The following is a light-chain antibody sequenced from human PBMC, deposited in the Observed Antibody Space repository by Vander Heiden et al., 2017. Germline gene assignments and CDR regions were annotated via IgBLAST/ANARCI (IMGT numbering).Light chain of an antibody. Sequence: EVVLTQSPGPLSLFPGERATLSCRASQGVSSSYLDWYQQKPCQAPRLLIYGASSRATGIPDRFSGSGSGTDFTLTISRLEPEDFAVYYCQQYGSSPPLTFGGGTKVEIK. V-gene: IGKV3-20*01. CDR2: GAS. J-gene: IGKJ4*01. CDR1: QGVSSSY. CDR3: QQYGSSPPLT.